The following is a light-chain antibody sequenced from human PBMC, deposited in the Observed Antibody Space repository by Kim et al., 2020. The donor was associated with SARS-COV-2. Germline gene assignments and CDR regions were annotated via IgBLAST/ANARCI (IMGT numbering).Light chain of an antibody. CDR3: QQYKNWPL. Sequence: LSVSQVNSATQPCRASHSVGSNLAWYQQKPGQAPRLLIYDASTRATGIPARFSGSGSGTEFTLTISSLQSEDFAVYYCQQYKNWPLFGQGTKLEI. CDR2: DAS. CDR1: HSVGSN. J-gene: IGKJ2*01. V-gene: IGKV3-15*01.